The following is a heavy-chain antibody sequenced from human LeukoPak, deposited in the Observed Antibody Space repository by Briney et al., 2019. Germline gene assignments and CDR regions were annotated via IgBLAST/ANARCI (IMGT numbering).Heavy chain of an antibody. CDR3: VPLGGSSGWRFDY. CDR2: ISGSGGST. D-gene: IGHD6-19*01. Sequence: PGGSLRLSCAASGFTFSSYAMSWVRQAPGKGLEWVSAISGSGGSTYYADSVKGRFTISRDNSKNTLNLQMNSLRAEDTAVYYCVPLGGSSGWRFDYWGQGTLVTVSS. J-gene: IGHJ4*02. V-gene: IGHV3-23*01. CDR1: GFTFSSYA.